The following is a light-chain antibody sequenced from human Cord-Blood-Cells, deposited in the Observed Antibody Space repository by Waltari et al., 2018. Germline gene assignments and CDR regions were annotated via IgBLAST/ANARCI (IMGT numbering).Light chain of an antibody. J-gene: IGKJ4*01. V-gene: IGKV1-39*01. CDR2: AAS. CDR1: QSFSSY. Sequence: DIQMTQSPSSLSASVGDRVTITCRASQSFSSYLNWYQQKPGKAPKLLIYAASSLQSGVPSRFSGSGSVTDFTLTISSLQPEDFATYYCQQSDSTPLTFGGGTKVEIK. CDR3: QQSDSTPLT.